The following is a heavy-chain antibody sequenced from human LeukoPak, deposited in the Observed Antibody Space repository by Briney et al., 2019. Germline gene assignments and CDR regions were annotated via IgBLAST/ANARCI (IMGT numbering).Heavy chain of an antibody. D-gene: IGHD6-19*01. J-gene: IGHJ4*02. CDR1: GGSFSGYY. V-gene: IGHV4-34*01. CDR2: INHSGST. Sequence: SETLSLTCAVYGGSFSGYYWSWIRQPPGKGLEWIGEINHSGSTNYNPSLKSRVTISVDTSKNQFSLKLSSVTAADTDVYYCARGRSGAGTSSWGQGTLVTVSS. CDR3: ARGRSGAGTSS.